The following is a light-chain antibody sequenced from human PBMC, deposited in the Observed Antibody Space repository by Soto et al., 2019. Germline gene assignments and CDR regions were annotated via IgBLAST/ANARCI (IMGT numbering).Light chain of an antibody. V-gene: IGLV2-14*01. CDR3: FSYTSSGTYV. Sequence: QTAPTQPSSLSGAPGQSITISCTGTSSDVGNYKYVSWYQQHPGKAPKLMIYEVSNRPSGVSNRFSGSKSGNTASLTISGLQAEDETDYYCFSYTSSGTYVFGTGTKVTVL. CDR1: SSDVGNYKY. J-gene: IGLJ1*01. CDR2: EVS.